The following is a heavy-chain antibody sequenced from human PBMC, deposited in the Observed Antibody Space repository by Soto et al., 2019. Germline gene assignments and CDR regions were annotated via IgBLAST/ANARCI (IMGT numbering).Heavy chain of an antibody. CDR2: ISGSGGST. CDR1: GFTFSSYA. Sequence: EVQLLESGGGLVQPGGSLRLSCAASGFTFSSYAMNWVRQAPGKGLEWVSAISGSGGSTYYSDSVKGRFTISRDNSKNTLYLQMNSLRAEDTAVYYCETSGGSGIYYAPNTDYWGQGTLVTVSS. J-gene: IGHJ4*02. D-gene: IGHD3-10*01. V-gene: IGHV3-23*01. CDR3: ETSGGSGIYYAPNTDY.